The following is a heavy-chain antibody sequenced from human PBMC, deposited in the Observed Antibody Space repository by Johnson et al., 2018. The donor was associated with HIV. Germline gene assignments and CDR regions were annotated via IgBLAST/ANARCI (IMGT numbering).Heavy chain of an antibody. Sequence: QVQLVESGGGVVQPGGSLRLSCAAPEFSFSSYGMHWVRQTPGKGLEWVAFIRYDGVGTHYADSVKGRFTISRDNAKNSLYLQMNSLRAEDTAVYYCARDRIPYYWNYEGDAFDIWGQGTMVTVSS. D-gene: IGHD1-7*01. CDR3: ARDRIPYYWNYEGDAFDI. J-gene: IGHJ3*02. CDR2: IRYDGVGT. V-gene: IGHV3-30*02. CDR1: EFSFSSYG.